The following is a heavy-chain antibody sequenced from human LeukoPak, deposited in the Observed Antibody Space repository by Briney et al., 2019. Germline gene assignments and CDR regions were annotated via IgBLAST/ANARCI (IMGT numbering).Heavy chain of an antibody. V-gene: IGHV4-4*08. J-gene: IGHJ4*02. CDR3: AREVPVSLRFLEWENFDS. CDR1: GGSINNHY. D-gene: IGHD3-3*01. CDR2: VFTSGKT. Sequence: SETLSLTCIVSGGSINNHYWTWIRQTPGKGLEWIGRVFTSGKTDYNPSLKSRLTISLETSENQFSLKLTSVTAADTAVYFCAREVPVSLRFLEWENFDSWGQGALVTVSS.